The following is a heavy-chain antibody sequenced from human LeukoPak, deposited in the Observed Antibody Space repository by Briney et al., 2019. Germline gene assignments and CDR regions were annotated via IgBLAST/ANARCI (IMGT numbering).Heavy chain of an antibody. V-gene: IGHV5-51*01. J-gene: IGHJ4*02. D-gene: IGHD3/OR15-3a*01. CDR3: ARFLGPSGGLDY. CDR2: TYPDDSET. Sequence: GDSLKISCKGSGYSFANYLIGWVRQMPGKGLEWMGITYPDDSETRYSASFQGQVTISADKSISIAYLQWSSLKASDTAMYYCARFLGPSGGLDYWGQGTRVTVSS. CDR1: GYSFANYL.